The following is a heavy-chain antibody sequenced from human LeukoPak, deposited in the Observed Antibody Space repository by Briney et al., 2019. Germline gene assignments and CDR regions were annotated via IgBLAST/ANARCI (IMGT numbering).Heavy chain of an antibody. J-gene: IGHJ4*02. V-gene: IGHV1-18*01. CDR1: GYTFTSYG. CDR3: ARDTAILRFLERLSPFFDY. D-gene: IGHD3-3*01. Sequence: ASVKVSCKASGYTFTSYGISWVRQAPGQGLEWMGRISAYNGNTNYAQKLQGRVTMTTDTSTSTAYMELRSLRSDDTAVYYCARDTAILRFLERLSPFFDYWGQGTLVTVSS. CDR2: ISAYNGNT.